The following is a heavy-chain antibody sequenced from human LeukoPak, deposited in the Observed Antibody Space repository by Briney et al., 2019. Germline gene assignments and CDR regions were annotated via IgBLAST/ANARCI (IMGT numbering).Heavy chain of an antibody. CDR1: GYTFTSYD. Sequence: ASAKVSCKASGYTFTSYDINWVRQATGQGLEWMGWMNPNSGNTGYAQKFQGRVTMTRNTSISTAYMELSSLRSEDTAVYYCARGRGTYYYDSSGYHWGQGTLVTVSS. D-gene: IGHD3-22*01. CDR2: MNPNSGNT. J-gene: IGHJ4*02. V-gene: IGHV1-8*01. CDR3: ARGRGTYYYDSSGYH.